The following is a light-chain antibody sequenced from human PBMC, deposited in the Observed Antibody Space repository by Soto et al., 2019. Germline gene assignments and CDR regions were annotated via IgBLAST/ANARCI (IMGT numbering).Light chain of an antibody. Sequence: DIQMTQSPATLSASVGDRVTITCRASQSISSWLAGYQQKTGKAPKRLIYKASSLESGVPQRFFGSRSGTEVTLPISSLLPDDYATYYCQQYYSYLHTFGRGTKLEIK. CDR2: KAS. V-gene: IGKV1-5*03. J-gene: IGKJ2*01. CDR1: QSISSW. CDR3: QQYYSYLHT.